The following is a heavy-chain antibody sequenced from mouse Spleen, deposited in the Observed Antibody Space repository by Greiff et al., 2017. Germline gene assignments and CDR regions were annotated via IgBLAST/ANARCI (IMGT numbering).Heavy chain of an antibody. V-gene: IGHV2-2*01. CDR1: GFSFTSYG. CDR2: IWSGGST. D-gene: IGHD1-1*01. CDR3: ARNGRFTTVVATGYFDV. J-gene: IGHJ1*03. Sequence: VQLQQSGPGLVQPSQSLSITCTVSGFSFTSYGVHWVRQSPGKGLEWLGVIWSGGSTDYNAAFISRLSISKDNSKSQVFFKMNSLQADDTAIYYCARNGRFTTVVATGYFDVWGTGTTVTVSS.